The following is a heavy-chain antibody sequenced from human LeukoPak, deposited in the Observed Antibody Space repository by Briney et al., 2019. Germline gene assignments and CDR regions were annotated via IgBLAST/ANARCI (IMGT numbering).Heavy chain of an antibody. D-gene: IGHD6-13*01. V-gene: IGHV1-18*01. CDR1: GYTFTSYG. CDR2: ISAYNGNT. J-gene: IGHJ4*02. Sequence: ASVNVSFKASGYTFTSYGISWVRQAPGQGLEWMGWISAYNGNTNYAQKLQGRVNMTTDTSTSTDYMEQRSLRSDDTAVYYCERDRSSSDYWGKGTLVTVSS. CDR3: ERDRSSSDY.